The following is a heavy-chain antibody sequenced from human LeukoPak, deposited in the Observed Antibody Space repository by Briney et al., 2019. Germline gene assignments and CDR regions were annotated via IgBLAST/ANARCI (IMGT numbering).Heavy chain of an antibody. V-gene: IGHV3-33*01. Sequence: PGRSLRLSCEASGFTFSSYGMDWVRQAPGKGLEWVAVIWYDGSNEYYADSVKGRFTISRDNSKNTLYLRMNSLRAEDTAVYYCARDVGIRLWFRDYYGLDAWGQGTTVTVSS. CDR3: ARDVGIRLWFRDYYGLDA. CDR1: GFTFSSYG. D-gene: IGHD5-18*01. CDR2: IWYDGSNE. J-gene: IGHJ6*02.